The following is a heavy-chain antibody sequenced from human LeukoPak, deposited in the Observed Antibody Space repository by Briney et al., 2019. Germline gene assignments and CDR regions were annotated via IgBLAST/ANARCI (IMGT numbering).Heavy chain of an antibody. CDR1: GYTFTGYY. D-gene: IGHD6-19*01. CDR2: INPNSGGT. V-gene: IGHV1-2*06. CDR3: ARDPVAGRWRFYY. Sequence: ASVKVSCKASGYTFTGYYMHWVRQAPGQGLEWMGRINPNSGGTNYAQKCQGRVTMTRDTSISTAYMELSRLRSDDTAVYYCARDPVAGRWRFYYWGQGTLVTVSS. J-gene: IGHJ4*02.